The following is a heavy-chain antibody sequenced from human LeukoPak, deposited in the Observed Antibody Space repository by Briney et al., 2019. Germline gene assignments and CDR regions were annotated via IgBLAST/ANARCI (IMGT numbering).Heavy chain of an antibody. D-gene: IGHD4-17*01. J-gene: IGHJ4*02. CDR1: GFTFSNYW. Sequence: PGGSLRLSCAASGFTFSNYWMTWVRQAPGKGLEWVASIKQDGSDKYYVDSVKGRCAIFRDNAKKSLYLQMNSLRAEDTAVYYCAGFRWTTTSVDYWGQGTLVTVSS. CDR2: IKQDGSDK. V-gene: IGHV3-7*01. CDR3: AGFRWTTTSVDY.